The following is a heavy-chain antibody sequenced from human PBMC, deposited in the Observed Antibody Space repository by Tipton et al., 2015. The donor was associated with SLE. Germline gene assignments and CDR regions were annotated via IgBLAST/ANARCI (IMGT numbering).Heavy chain of an antibody. Sequence: QSGPEVKKPGASVKVSCKASGYTFTSYAMHWVRQAPGQRLEWMGWINAGNGNTKYSQKFQGRVTITRDTSASTAYMELSSLRSEDTAVYYCARDSSGWHTWFDPWGQGTLVTVSS. V-gene: IGHV1-3*01. D-gene: IGHD6-19*01. CDR3: ARDSSGWHTWFDP. J-gene: IGHJ5*02. CDR1: GYTFTSYA. CDR2: INAGNGNT.